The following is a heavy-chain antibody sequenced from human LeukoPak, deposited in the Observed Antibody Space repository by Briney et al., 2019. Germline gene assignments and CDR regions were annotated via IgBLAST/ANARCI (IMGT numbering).Heavy chain of an antibody. CDR1: GGSISSGTYY. D-gene: IGHD1-14*01. V-gene: IGHV4-39*07. J-gene: IGHJ6*03. CDR3: ARDRKYYYHMDV. Sequence: SETLSLTCTVSGGSISSGTYYWGWIRQPPGKGLEWIGSIYHSGSTYYNPSLKSRVIISVDTSKNQFSLKLSSLTAADTAVYYCARDRKYYYHMDVWGKGTTVTVSS. CDR2: IYHSGST.